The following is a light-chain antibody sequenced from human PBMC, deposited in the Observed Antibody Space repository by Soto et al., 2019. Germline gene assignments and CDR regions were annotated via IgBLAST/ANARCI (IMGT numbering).Light chain of an antibody. V-gene: IGKV3-15*01. CDR1: QSVSSN. CDR2: GAS. Sequence: EIVMTQSPATLSVSPGERATFSCRASQSVSSNLAWYHQKPGQAPRLLIYGASTRATGISARFSGSGSGTEFTLTISSLQSEDFAVYYCQQYNNWPRTFGQGTKVEIK. J-gene: IGKJ1*01. CDR3: QQYNNWPRT.